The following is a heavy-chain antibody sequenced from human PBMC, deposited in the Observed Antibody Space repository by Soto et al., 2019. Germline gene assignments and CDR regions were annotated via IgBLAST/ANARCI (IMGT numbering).Heavy chain of an antibody. CDR3: ARGKGMEENYYYYGLDI. D-gene: IGHD1-1*01. Sequence: ASVKVSCKASGYTFSTHAMHWVRQAPRQSLEWMGWINGGTGQTKHSHRFQDRVSITRDTSASTAYMELSSLRSEDTAVYYCARGKGMEENYYYYGLDIWGQGTTVTVSS. J-gene: IGHJ6*02. CDR2: INGGTGQT. V-gene: IGHV1-3*01. CDR1: GYTFSTHA.